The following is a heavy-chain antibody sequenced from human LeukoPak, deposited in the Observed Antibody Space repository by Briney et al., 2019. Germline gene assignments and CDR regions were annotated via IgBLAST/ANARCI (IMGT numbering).Heavy chain of an antibody. D-gene: IGHD1-7*01. J-gene: IGHJ5*02. CDR1: GYTFTSYG. Sequence: ASVKVSCKASGYTFTSYGISWVRQAPGQGLEWMGWISAYNGNTNYAQRLQGRVTMTTDTSTSTAYMELRSLRSDDTAVYYCARRSYITGTATGGFDPWGQGTLVTVSS. CDR2: ISAYNGNT. V-gene: IGHV1-18*01. CDR3: ARRSYITGTATGGFDP.